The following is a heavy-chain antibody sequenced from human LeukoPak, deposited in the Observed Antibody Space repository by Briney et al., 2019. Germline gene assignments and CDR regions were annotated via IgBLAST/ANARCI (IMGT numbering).Heavy chain of an antibody. Sequence: PGGSLRLSCAASGFTFSNAWMSWVRQAPGKGLEWVGRIKSKTDGGTTDYAAPVKGRFTISRDDSKNTLYPQMNSLKTEDTAVYYCTTLTSYGIFDYWGQGTLVTVSS. CDR2: IKSKTDGGTT. CDR1: GFTFSNAW. D-gene: IGHD2-2*01. J-gene: IGHJ4*02. CDR3: TTLTSYGIFDY. V-gene: IGHV3-15*01.